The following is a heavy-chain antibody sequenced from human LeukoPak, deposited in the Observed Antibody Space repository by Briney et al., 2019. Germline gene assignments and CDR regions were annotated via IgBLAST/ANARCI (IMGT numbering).Heavy chain of an antibody. Sequence: ASVKVSCKASGGTFSSYAISWVRQAPGQGLEWMGGIIPIFGRANYAQKFQGRVTITADESTSTAYMELSSLRSEDTAVYYCARMGARYYGSGSYTPDYYYMDVWGKGTTVTISS. D-gene: IGHD3-10*01. J-gene: IGHJ6*03. CDR2: IIPIFGRA. V-gene: IGHV1-69*13. CDR3: ARMGARYYGSGSYTPDYYYMDV. CDR1: GGTFSSYA.